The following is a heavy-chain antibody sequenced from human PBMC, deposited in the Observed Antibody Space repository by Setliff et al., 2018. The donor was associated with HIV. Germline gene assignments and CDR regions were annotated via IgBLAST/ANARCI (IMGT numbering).Heavy chain of an antibody. D-gene: IGHD4-17*01. CDR1: GGSFSGYF. Sequence: PSETLSLTCAVYGGSFSGYFWSWIRQSPGKGLEWIGEFRHSGNTNINPSLKSRVTISGDTTKNQISLKLTSVTAADTAVYYCARGGRSTVTQWASFDPWGQGTLVTVSS. J-gene: IGHJ5*02. V-gene: IGHV4-34*01. CDR2: FRHSGNT. CDR3: ARGGRSTVTQWASFDP.